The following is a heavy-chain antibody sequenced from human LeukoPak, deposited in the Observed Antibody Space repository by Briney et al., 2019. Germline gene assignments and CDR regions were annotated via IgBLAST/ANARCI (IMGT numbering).Heavy chain of an antibody. Sequence: PSETLSLTCTVSGDSISSYYWSWIRQPPGKGLEWIGYIYYSGSTYYNPSLKSRVTISVDTSKNQFSLKLSSVTAADTAVYYCARASYYYYGMDVWGQGTTVTVSS. CDR3: ARASYYYYGMDV. J-gene: IGHJ6*02. V-gene: IGHV4-30-4*08. CDR2: IYYSGST. CDR1: GDSISSYY.